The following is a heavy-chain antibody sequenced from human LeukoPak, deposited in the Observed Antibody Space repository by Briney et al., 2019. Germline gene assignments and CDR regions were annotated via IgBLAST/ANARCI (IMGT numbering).Heavy chain of an antibody. CDR2: ISSSSSYI. CDR3: ARDPGYDFWRYGMDV. Sequence: GGSLRLSCAASGFTFSSYSMNWVRQAPGKGLEWVSSISSSSSYIYYADSVKGRFTISRDNSKNTLYLQMNSLRAEDTAVYYCARDPGYDFWRYGMDVWGQGTTVTVSS. V-gene: IGHV3-21*01. D-gene: IGHD3-3*01. J-gene: IGHJ6*02. CDR1: GFTFSSYS.